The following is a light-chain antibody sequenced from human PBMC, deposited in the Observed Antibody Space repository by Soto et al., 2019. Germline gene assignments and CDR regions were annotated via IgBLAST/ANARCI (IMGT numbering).Light chain of an antibody. J-gene: IGLJ1*01. CDR1: NNDVGRYSY. CDR2: EVR. Sequence: QASLTEPASVSGTPGQSITITCTGSNNDVGRYSYVSWYQQYPGKTPKLTIYEVRLRPSGISDRFSGSKSGITASLTISGRQPEDEADYYCASYTTDTTRLFGTGTKVTVL. V-gene: IGLV2-14*01. CDR3: ASYTTDTTRL.